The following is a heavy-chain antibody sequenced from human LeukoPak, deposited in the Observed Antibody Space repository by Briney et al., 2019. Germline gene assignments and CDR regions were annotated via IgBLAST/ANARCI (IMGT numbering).Heavy chain of an antibody. V-gene: IGHV4-4*02. Sequence: PSGTLSLTCAVSGGSISNSKWWTWVRQPPGKGLEWIGSIYYSGSTYYNPSLKSRVTISVDTSKNQFSLQLSSVTAADTAVYYCAHKRGHYYDTSGYLPLDYWGQGTLVTVSS. J-gene: IGHJ4*02. CDR2: IYYSGST. D-gene: IGHD3-22*01. CDR1: GGSISNSKW. CDR3: AHKRGHYYDTSGYLPLDY.